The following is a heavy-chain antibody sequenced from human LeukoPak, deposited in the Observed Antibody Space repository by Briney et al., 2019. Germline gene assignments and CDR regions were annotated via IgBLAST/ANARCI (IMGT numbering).Heavy chain of an antibody. V-gene: IGHV1-18*01. CDR1: GYTFTSYG. Sequence: ASVKVSCKASGYTFTSYGISWVRQAPGQGLEWMGWISAYNGNTNYAQKLQGRVTMTTDTPTSTAYMELRSLRFDDTAVYYCARIRGYSYGYPLDYWGQGTLVTVSS. CDR3: ARIRGYSYGYPLDY. D-gene: IGHD5-18*01. J-gene: IGHJ4*02. CDR2: ISAYNGNT.